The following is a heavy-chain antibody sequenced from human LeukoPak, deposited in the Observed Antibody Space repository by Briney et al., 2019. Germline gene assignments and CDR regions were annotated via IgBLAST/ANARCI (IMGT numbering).Heavy chain of an antibody. J-gene: IGHJ4*02. CDR2: IYYSGST. CDR1: GGSISSYY. Sequence: SETLSLTCTVSGGSISSYYWSWIRQPPGKGLEWIGYIYYSGSTNYNPSLKSRVTISVDTSKNQFSLKLSSVTAADTAVYYRARYYDYVWGSYTFDYWGQGTLVTVSS. D-gene: IGHD3-16*01. CDR3: ARYYDYVWGSYTFDY. V-gene: IGHV4-59*01.